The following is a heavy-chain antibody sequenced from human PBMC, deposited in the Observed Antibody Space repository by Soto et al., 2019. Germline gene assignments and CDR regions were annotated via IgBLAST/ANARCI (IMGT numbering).Heavy chain of an antibody. V-gene: IGHV3-7*01. CDR3: AMVPEDSSWYNWFDP. Sequence: EVQLVESGGGLVQPGGSLRLSCAASGFTFSSYWMSWVRQAPGKGLEWVANIKQDGSEKYYVDSVKGRFTISRDNAKNSLYLQMNSLRAEDTAVYYCAMVPEDSSWYNWFDPWGQGTLVTVSS. CDR2: IKQDGSEK. D-gene: IGHD6-13*01. CDR1: GFTFSSYW. J-gene: IGHJ5*02.